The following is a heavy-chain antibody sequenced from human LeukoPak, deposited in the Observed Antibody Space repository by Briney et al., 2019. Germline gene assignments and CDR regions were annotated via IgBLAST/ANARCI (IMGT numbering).Heavy chain of an antibody. J-gene: IGHJ5*02. D-gene: IGHD6-13*01. CDR3: ARGAATDSNWFDP. Sequence: ASVRVSCKASGYTSTAHYMHWVRQAPGQGLEWMGWINPNSGGTNSAEKFQGRVTMTRDTSISTAFMELTSLTSDDTAVYYCARGAATDSNWFDPWGQGTLVTVSS. V-gene: IGHV1-2*02. CDR2: INPNSGGT. CDR1: GYTSTAHY.